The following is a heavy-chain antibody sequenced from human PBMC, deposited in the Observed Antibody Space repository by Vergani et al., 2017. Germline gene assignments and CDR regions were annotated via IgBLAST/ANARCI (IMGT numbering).Heavy chain of an antibody. D-gene: IGHD6-13*01. V-gene: IGHV1-46*01. CDR2: INPSGGST. CDR1: GYTFTSYY. J-gene: IGHJ4*02. Sequence: QVQLVQSGAAVKKPGASVKVSCKASGYTFTSYYMHWVRQAPGQGLEWMGIINPSGGSTSYAQKFQGRVTMTRDTSTSTVYMELSRLRSDDTAVYYCASWGSSWGNHPDYWGQGTLVTVSS. CDR3: ASWGSSWGNHPDY.